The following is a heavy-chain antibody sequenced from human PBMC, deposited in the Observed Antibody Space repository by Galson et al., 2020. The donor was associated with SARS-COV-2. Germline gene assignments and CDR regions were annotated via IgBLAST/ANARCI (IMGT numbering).Heavy chain of an antibody. CDR3: VREPYAGSCRFVY. D-gene: IGHD2-15*01. Sequence: ASVKVSCKAAGYTFTGYIIHWVRQAPGQGLEWMGWINPGSGAPHYAQKFQGRVTLTTDTSISTASLDLDSLRSDDTAVYFCVREPYAGSCRFVYWGQGTLVTVSS. CDR1: GYTFTGYI. V-gene: IGHV1-2*02. CDR2: INPGSGAP. J-gene: IGHJ4*02.